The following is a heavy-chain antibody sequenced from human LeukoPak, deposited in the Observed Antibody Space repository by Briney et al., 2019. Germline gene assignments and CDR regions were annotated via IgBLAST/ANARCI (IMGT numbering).Heavy chain of an antibody. Sequence: GESLKISCKASGYNFPKSWIGWVRQMPGKGLEWMAIIYPDDSRIKYSPSFQGQVTISADRSINTAYLQWSSLRASDTAMYYCARPDYFASHDWGQGTLVTVPS. CDR2: IYPDDSRI. V-gene: IGHV5-51*01. J-gene: IGHJ4*02. CDR1: GYNFPKSW. CDR3: ARPDYFASHD. D-gene: IGHD2/OR15-2a*01.